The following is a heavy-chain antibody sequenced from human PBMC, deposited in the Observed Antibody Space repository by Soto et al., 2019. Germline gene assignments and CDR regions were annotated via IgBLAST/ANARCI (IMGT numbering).Heavy chain of an antibody. Sequence: SGPTLVNPTPTLTLTCTFSGFSLSTSGMCVSWIRQPPGKALEWLALIDWDDDKYYSTSLKTRLTISKDTSKNQVVLTMTNMDPVDTATYYCARIRRGVKGEPADYWGQGTLVTVSS. J-gene: IGHJ4*02. D-gene: IGHD3-10*01. CDR3: ARIRRGVKGEPADY. CDR1: GFSLSTSGMC. CDR2: IDWDDDK. V-gene: IGHV2-70*01.